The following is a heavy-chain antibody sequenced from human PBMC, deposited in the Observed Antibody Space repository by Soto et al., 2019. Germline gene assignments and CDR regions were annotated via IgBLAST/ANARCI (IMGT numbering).Heavy chain of an antibody. Sequence: ASVKVSCKASGYTFTIYDINWVRQSTGQGLEWMGWMNPNSGNTGYAQKFQGRVTMTRNTSISTADMELSSLRSEDTAVCYCARGPSYGDRPYYFDYWGQGTLVTVSS. D-gene: IGHD4-17*01. CDR2: MNPNSGNT. J-gene: IGHJ4*02. CDR1: GYTFTIYD. V-gene: IGHV1-8*01. CDR3: ARGPSYGDRPYYFDY.